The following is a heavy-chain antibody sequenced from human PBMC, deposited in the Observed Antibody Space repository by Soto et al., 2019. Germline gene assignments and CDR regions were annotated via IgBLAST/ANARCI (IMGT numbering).Heavy chain of an antibody. Sequence: SETLSLTCTVSGGSISSGGYYWSWIRQHPGKGLEWIGYIYYSGSTYYNPSLKSRVTISVDTSKNQFSLKLSSVTAADTAVYYCARSDTAWVLGGNYYYYGMDVWGQGTTVTFSS. D-gene: IGHD5-18*01. CDR3: ARSDTAWVLGGNYYYYGMDV. CDR2: IYYSGST. J-gene: IGHJ6*02. V-gene: IGHV4-31*03. CDR1: GGSISSGGYY.